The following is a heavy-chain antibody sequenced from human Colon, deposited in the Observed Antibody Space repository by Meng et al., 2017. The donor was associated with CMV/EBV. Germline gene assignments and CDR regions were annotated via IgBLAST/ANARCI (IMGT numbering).Heavy chain of an antibody. D-gene: IGHD1-26*01. CDR2: MYYSGTT. J-gene: IGHJ6*02. CDR1: GDPISSSSYF. Sequence: SETLSLTCAVFGDPISSSSYFWGWIRRSPGKGLEWIGSMYYSGTTSYNPSLKSRVTISVSKYQFSLKLTSVTAADTATYYCVRDLTQAKFYYQGIDVWGQGTTVTVSS. CDR3: VRDLTQAKFYYQGIDV. V-gene: IGHV4-39*07.